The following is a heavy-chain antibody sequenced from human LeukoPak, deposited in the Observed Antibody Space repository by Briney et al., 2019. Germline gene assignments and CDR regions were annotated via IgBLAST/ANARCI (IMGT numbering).Heavy chain of an antibody. J-gene: IGHJ6*03. CDR3: ATPRGYSGSTNYYYYMDV. Sequence: ASVKVSCKASGYTFTGYYMHWVRQAPGQGLEWMGWINPNSGGTNYAQKFQGRVTMTRDTSISTAYMELSRLRSEDTAVYYCATPRGYSGSTNYYYYMDVWGKGTTVTVSS. V-gene: IGHV1-2*02. CDR2: INPNSGGT. D-gene: IGHD5-12*01. CDR1: GYTFTGYY.